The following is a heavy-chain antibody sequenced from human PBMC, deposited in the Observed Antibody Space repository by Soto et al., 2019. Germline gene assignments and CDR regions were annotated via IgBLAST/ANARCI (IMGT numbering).Heavy chain of an antibody. CDR2: IHDGGRT. Sequence: SETLSLTCTVSGGSISSYYWSWIRQPPGKGLEWIGSIHDGGRTYYNPSLNSRVTMSVDRSKDQFSLRLSSVTAADTAVYYCARQGDYFDSSGYFHNAFEIWGRGTMVTVSS. J-gene: IGHJ3*02. V-gene: IGHV4-59*04. CDR1: GGSISSYY. CDR3: ARQGDYFDSSGYFHNAFEI. D-gene: IGHD3-22*01.